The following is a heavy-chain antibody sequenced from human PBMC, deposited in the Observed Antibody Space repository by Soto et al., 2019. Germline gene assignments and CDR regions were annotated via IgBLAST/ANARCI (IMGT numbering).Heavy chain of an antibody. CDR2: IYYSGST. J-gene: IGHJ6*02. CDR1: GGSVSSGSYY. Sequence: QVQLQESGPGLVKPSETLSLTCTVSGGSVSSGSYYWSWIRQPPGKGLEWIGYIYYSGSTNYNPSPKSRVTILVDTSKNQFALKLSSVTAADTAVYYCARGIEGWYQGRYYYGMDVWGQGTTVTVSS. D-gene: IGHD6-19*01. CDR3: ARGIEGWYQGRYYYGMDV. V-gene: IGHV4-61*01.